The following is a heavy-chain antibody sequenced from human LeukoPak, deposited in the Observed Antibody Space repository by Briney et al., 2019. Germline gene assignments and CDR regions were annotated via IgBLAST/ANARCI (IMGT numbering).Heavy chain of an antibody. V-gene: IGHV4-30-4*01. Sequence: PSQTLSLTCTVSGGSISSGGYYWTWIRQPPGKGLEWIGYIYYSGTTYYNPSLKSRLTISVDTSKNQFSLKLYSVTAADTAVYYCARDYPTGHYGVWGQGTLVTVSS. CDR2: IYYSGTT. D-gene: IGHD3-9*01. CDR1: GGSISSGGYY. CDR3: ARDYPTGHYGV. J-gene: IGHJ4*02.